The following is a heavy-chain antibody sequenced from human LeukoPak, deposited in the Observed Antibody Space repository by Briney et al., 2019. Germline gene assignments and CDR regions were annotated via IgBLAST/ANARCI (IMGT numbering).Heavy chain of an antibody. V-gene: IGHV4-30-2*01. D-gene: IGHD6-13*01. CDR1: GGSISSGGYY. CDR2: IYHSGST. CDR3: ARDSPVGSLYSSSSRNAFDI. Sequence: SQTLSLTCTVSGGSISSGGYYWSWIRQPPGKGLEWIGYIYHSGSTYYNPSLKSRVTISVDTSKNQFSLKLSSVTAADTAVYYCARDSPVGSLYSSSSRNAFDIWGQGTMVTVSS. J-gene: IGHJ3*02.